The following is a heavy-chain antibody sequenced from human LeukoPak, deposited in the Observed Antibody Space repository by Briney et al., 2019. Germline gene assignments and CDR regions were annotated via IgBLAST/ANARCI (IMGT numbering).Heavy chain of an antibody. CDR3: AGCITIFGVVSNWFDP. V-gene: IGHV4-39*01. Sequence: SETLSLTCTVSGGSISSYYWGWIRQPPGKGLEWIGSIYYSGSTYYNPSLKSRVTISVDTSKNQFSLKLSSVTAADTAVYYCAGCITIFGVVSNWFDPWGQGTLVTVSS. J-gene: IGHJ5*02. CDR1: GGSISSYY. CDR2: IYYSGST. D-gene: IGHD3-3*01.